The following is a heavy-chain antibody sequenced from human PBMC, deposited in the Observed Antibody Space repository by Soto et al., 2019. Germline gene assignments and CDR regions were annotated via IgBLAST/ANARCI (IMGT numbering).Heavy chain of an antibody. CDR1: GDSVSSNSAA. CDR2: TYYRSKWYN. D-gene: IGHD1-26*01. V-gene: IGHV6-1*01. CDR3: ARAVTVGASPGYYYYYYSLDF. Sequence: PSQTLSLTCAISGDSVSSNSAAWNWIRQSPSIGLEWLGRTYYRSKWYNDYAVSVKSRITLNADTAKNQFSLQLNSVAPEDTAVHYCARAVTVGASPGYYYYYYSLDFWGQGSTLTVSS. J-gene: IGHJ6*02.